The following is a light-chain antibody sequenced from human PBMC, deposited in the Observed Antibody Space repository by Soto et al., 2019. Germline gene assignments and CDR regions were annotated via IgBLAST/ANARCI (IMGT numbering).Light chain of an antibody. Sequence: DIQLTQSPSFLSASVGDRVTITCRASQGISSYLAWYQQRPGKAPKLLMYGASTLQSGVPSRFSGSASGTTFTLTINNLQPEDFATYYCQQLKNFPRTFGQGTKVE. CDR2: GAS. J-gene: IGKJ1*01. V-gene: IGKV1-9*01. CDR3: QQLKNFPRT. CDR1: QGISSY.